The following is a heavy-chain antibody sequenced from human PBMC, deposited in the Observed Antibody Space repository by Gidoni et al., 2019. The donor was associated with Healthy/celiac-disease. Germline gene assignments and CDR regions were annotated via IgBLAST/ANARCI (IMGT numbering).Heavy chain of an antibody. CDR2: ISYEGSNK. Sequence: QVQLVESGGGVFQPGRSLRLSCAASGFTFSRYGMHWVRQAPGKGLEWVAVISYEGSNKYYADSVKGRFTISRDNSKNTLYLQMNSLRAEDTAVYYCAKDRGSSWYFDYWGQGTLVTVSS. CDR3: AKDRGSSWYFDY. CDR1: GFTFSRYG. D-gene: IGHD6-13*01. V-gene: IGHV3-30*18. J-gene: IGHJ4*02.